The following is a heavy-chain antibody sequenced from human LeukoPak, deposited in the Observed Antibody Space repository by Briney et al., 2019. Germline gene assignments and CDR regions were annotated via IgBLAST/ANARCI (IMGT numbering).Heavy chain of an antibody. CDR2: ISYDGSNK. V-gene: IGHV3-30-3*01. D-gene: IGHD2-2*01. CDR3: ARGLGYCSSTSCYYSYFDY. J-gene: IGHJ4*02. Sequence: GGSLRLSCTASGFAFNNAWMSWVRQAPGKGLEWVAVISYDGSNKYYADSVKGRFTISRDNSKNTLYLQMNSLRAEDTAVYYCARGLGYCSSTSCYYSYFDYWGQGTLVTVSS. CDR1: GFAFNNAW.